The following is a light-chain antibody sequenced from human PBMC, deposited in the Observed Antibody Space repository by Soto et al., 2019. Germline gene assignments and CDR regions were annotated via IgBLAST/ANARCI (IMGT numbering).Light chain of an antibody. CDR3: QQSYSTLWT. V-gene: IGKV1-39*01. CDR1: QSINDY. J-gene: IGKJ1*01. CDR2: SAS. Sequence: DIQMTQSPSSLSASVGDRVNITCRASQSINDYLNWYQQKPGTAPRLLIYSASNLQRGVPSRFSGSGAGTDFTLTINSLQPEDFATYCCQQSYSTLWTFGPGTRVEIK.